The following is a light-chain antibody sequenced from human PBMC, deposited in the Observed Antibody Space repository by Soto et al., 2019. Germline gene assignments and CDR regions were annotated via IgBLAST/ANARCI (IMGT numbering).Light chain of an antibody. V-gene: IGLV3-21*02. Sequence: SYELTQPPSVSVAPGQTARLTCGGNNIGSKSVHWYQQKPGQAPVLGAYDDSDRPSGIPERFSGSNSGNTATLTISRVEAGDEADYYCQVWDSSSDHRYVFGTGTKLTVL. CDR1: NIGSKS. CDR3: QVWDSSSDHRYV. CDR2: DDS. J-gene: IGLJ1*01.